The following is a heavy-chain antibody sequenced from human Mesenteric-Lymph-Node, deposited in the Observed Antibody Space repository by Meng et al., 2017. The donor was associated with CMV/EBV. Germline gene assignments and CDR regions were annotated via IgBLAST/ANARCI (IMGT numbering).Heavy chain of an antibody. CDR2: ISWDGGST. D-gene: IGHD6-6*01. J-gene: IGHJ5*02. CDR3: AKGDSSSSGDWFDP. CDR1: GFTFDDYT. Sequence: GESLKISCAASGFTFDDYTMHWVRQAPGKGLEWVSLISWDGGSTYYADSVKGRFTISRDNSKNSLYLQMNSLRTEDTALYYCAKGDSSSSGDWFDPWGQGTLVTVSS. V-gene: IGHV3-43*01.